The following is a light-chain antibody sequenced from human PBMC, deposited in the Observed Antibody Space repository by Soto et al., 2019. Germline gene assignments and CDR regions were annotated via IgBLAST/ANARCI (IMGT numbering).Light chain of an antibody. Sequence: ENQMTHGKGTVAAGVGCSGKITRRASQSVTTWLAWYQQKPGQAPKLLIYAASSLESGVPSRFCGSGPETEGTLTICGLQPEHSATYSCQQYGAYPLTFGEGTQVDIK. J-gene: IGKJ1*01. CDR2: AAS. CDR3: QQYGAYPLT. CDR1: QSVTTW. V-gene: IGKV1-5*01.